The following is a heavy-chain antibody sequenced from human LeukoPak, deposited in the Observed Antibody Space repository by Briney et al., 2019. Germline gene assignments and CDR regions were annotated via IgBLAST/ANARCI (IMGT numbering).Heavy chain of an antibody. CDR3: ARATPGLRYCSGGSCAANGAFDI. J-gene: IGHJ3*02. CDR2: VIPIFGTA. V-gene: IGHV1-69*13. Sequence: SEKISCKACGGAVISYALRWVQQAAGQELEWMGRVIPIFGTANYAQKFQGRVTITADESTSTAYMELSSLRSEDTAVYYCARATPGLRYCSGGSCAANGAFDIWGQGTMVTVSS. CDR1: GGAVISYA. D-gene: IGHD2-15*01.